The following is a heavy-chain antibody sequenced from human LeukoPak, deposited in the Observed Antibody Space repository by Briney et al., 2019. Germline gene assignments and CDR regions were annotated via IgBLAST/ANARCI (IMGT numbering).Heavy chain of an antibody. J-gene: IGHJ6*04. V-gene: IGHV4-59*12. CDR2: IYYSGST. D-gene: IGHD3-10*01. CDR1: GGSISSYY. CDR3: ARDPLWFGESGMDV. Sequence: SETLSLTCTVSGGSISSYYWSWIRQPPGKGLEWIGYIYYSGSTNYNPSLKSRVTISVDTSKNQFSLKLSSVTAADTAVYYCARDPLWFGESGMDVWGKGTTVTVSS.